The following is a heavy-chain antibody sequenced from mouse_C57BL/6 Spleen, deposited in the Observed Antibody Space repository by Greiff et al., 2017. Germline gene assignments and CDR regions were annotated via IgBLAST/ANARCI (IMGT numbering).Heavy chain of an antibody. J-gene: IGHJ4*01. CDR2: IDPSDSYT. V-gene: IGHV1-69*01. Sequence: QVQLQQPGAELVMPGASVKLSCKASGYTFTRYWMHWVKQRPGQGLEWIGEIDPSDSYTNYNQKFKGKSTLTVDKSSSTAYMQLSSLTSEDSAVYYCARSHYLYAMDDWGQGTSVTVSS. CDR1: GYTFTRYW. CDR3: ARSHYLYAMDD. D-gene: IGHD5-5*01.